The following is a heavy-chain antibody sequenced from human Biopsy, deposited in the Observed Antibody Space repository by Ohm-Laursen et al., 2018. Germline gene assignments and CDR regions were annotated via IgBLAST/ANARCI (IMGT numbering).Heavy chain of an antibody. J-gene: IGHJ6*02. CDR2: IWDDGTNK. CDR3: AKVHDSGYYYYSMDV. Sequence: RPLRLSCTASGFSFSDYGMHWVRPAPGRGLEWVAVIWDDGTNKYYAESVEGRFTISRDNSKNMVYLQMGSLTVEDTAVYYCAKVHDSGYYYYSMDVWGQGTTVTVSS. V-gene: IGHV3-33*06. CDR1: GFSFSDYG. D-gene: IGHD3-16*01.